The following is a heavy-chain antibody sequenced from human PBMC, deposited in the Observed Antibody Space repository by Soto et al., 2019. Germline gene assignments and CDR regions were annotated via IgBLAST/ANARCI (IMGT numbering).Heavy chain of an antibody. CDR1: GFTFSSHW. CDR3: ARDVSYSMDV. Sequence: GGSLRLSCEVSGFTFSSHWMHWVRQAPGKGLVWVSYINSDGTTTTHADSVKGRFTISRDNAKNTLYLQMNSLRAEDTAVYYCARDVSYSMDVWGQGPTVTVSS. J-gene: IGHJ6*02. V-gene: IGHV3-74*01. CDR2: INSDGTTT.